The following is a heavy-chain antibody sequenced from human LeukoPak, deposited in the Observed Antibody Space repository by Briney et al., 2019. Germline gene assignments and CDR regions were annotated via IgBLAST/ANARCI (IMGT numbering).Heavy chain of an antibody. V-gene: IGHV3-48*03. Sequence: TWGSLRLSCAASGFTFSRYEMNWVRQAPGKGLEWVSYLSSSCTTIYYADSVKGRFTMSRDNAKTSLYLQMKSLRAEDTAVYYCARRQVDLDAFDIWGQGTMVTVSA. J-gene: IGHJ3*02. CDR3: ARRQVDLDAFDI. CDR1: GFTFSRYE. D-gene: IGHD3-3*01. CDR2: LSSSCTTI.